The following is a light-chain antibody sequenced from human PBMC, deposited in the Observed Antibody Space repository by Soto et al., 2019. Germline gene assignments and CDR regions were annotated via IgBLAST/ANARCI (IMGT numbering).Light chain of an antibody. Sequence: DIVMTQSPDSLAVSLGERATINCKSSQTVLHSSNNKDYLTWYQQKPGQPPKLLIYWASTREFGVPDRFSGSGSGTDFTLTISSLQAEDVAVYYCQQYYSTPRTFGHGT. J-gene: IGKJ1*01. CDR2: WAS. V-gene: IGKV4-1*01. CDR1: QTVLHSSNNKDY. CDR3: QQYYSTPRT.